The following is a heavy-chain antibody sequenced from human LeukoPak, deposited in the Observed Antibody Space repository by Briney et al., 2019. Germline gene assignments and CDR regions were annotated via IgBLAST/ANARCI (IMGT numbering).Heavy chain of an antibody. D-gene: IGHD6-13*01. V-gene: IGHV1-69*04. CDR3: AREGIAAAGAFDI. Sequence: SVKVSCKASGCTFSSYAISWVRQAPGQGLEWMGRIIPILGIANYAQKFQGRVTITADKSTSTAYMELSSLRSEDTAVYYCAREGIAAAGAFDIWGQGTMVTVSS. CDR2: IIPILGIA. CDR1: GCTFSSYA. J-gene: IGHJ3*02.